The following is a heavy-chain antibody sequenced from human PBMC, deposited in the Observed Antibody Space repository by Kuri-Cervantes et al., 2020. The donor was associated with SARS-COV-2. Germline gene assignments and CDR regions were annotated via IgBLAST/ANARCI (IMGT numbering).Heavy chain of an antibody. J-gene: IGHJ4*02. CDR3: ARIAIFGVVASQ. D-gene: IGHD3-3*01. CDR2: IWYDGSNK. Sequence: GESLKISCAASGITFSSYGMHWVRQAPGKGLEWVAVIWYDGSNKYYADSVKGRFTISRDNSKNTLYLQMNSLRAEDTAVYYCARIAIFGVVASQWGQGTLVTVSS. V-gene: IGHV3-33*01. CDR1: GITFSSYG.